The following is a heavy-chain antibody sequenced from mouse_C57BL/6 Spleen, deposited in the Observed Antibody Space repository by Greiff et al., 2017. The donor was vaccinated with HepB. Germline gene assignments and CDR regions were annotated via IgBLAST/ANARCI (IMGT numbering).Heavy chain of an antibody. Sequence: VQLKESGPGLVKPSQSLSLTCSVTGYSITSGYYWNWIRQFPGNKLEWMGYISYDGSNNYNPSLKNRISITRDTSKNQFFLKLNSVTTEDTATYYCAREGEWLRREDYAMDYWGQGTSVTVSS. CDR3: AREGEWLRREDYAMDY. CDR1: GYSITSGYY. V-gene: IGHV3-6*01. CDR2: ISYDGSN. J-gene: IGHJ4*01. D-gene: IGHD2-2*01.